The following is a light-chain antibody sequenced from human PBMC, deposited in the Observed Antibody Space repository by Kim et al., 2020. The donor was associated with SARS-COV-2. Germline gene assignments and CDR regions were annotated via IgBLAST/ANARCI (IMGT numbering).Light chain of an antibody. CDR1: QSVSRW. V-gene: IGKV1-5*01. CDR3: QHRQT. J-gene: IGKJ1*01. Sequence: STLSASVGDRVTLTCRASQSVSRWLAWYQQKPGKAPKLLIYDGSNLQIGVPSRFSGSGSGTEFTLTISSLQPDDFAIYYCQHRQTFGQGTKVDIK. CDR2: DGS.